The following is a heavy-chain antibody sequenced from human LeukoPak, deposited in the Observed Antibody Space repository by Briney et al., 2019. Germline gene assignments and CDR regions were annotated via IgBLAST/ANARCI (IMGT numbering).Heavy chain of an antibody. D-gene: IGHD4-17*01. V-gene: IGHV4-34*01. CDR3: ARDDSTAYFDY. CDR2: INHSGST. CDR1: GGSFSGYY. J-gene: IGHJ4*02. Sequence: PSETLSLTCAVYGGSFSGYYWSWIRQPPGKGLEWIGEINHSGSTNYNPSLKGRVTISVDTSKNQFSLKLSSVTAADTAVHYCARDDSTAYFDYWGQGTLVTVSS.